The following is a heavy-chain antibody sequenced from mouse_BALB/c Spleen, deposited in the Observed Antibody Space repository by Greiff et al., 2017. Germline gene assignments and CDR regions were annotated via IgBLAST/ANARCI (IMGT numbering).Heavy chain of an antibody. CDR3: TSSYYRSAMDY. D-gene: IGHD2-14*01. CDR1: GYTFTSYW. V-gene: IGHV1-69*02. J-gene: IGHJ4*01. Sequence: QVQLQQPGAELVRPGASVKLSCKASGYTFTSYWINWVKQRPGQGLEWIGNIYPSDIYTNYNQKFKDKATLTVDKSSSTTYIQLSSPTSEDSAVFYCTSSYYRSAMDYWGQGTAVTVSA. CDR2: IYPSDIYT.